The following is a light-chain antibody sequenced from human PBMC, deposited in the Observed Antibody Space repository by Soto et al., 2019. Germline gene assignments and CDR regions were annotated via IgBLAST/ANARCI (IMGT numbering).Light chain of an antibody. Sequence: EIVLTQSPGTLSLSPRERATLSCIASQSVSSNLAWYQQKQSQAPRLLIYGASTRDTGIPARFSGSASGTEFTLPLSRLQSEDFEVYYCQQYNNWPRTFGQGPKVDIK. J-gene: IGKJ1*01. CDR1: QSVSSN. CDR2: GAS. V-gene: IGKV3-15*01. CDR3: QQYNNWPRT.